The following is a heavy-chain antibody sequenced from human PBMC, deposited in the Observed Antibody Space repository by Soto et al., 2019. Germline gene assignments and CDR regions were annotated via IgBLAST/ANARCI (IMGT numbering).Heavy chain of an antibody. CDR1: GFTFNSYY. J-gene: IGHJ5*01. CDR2: IKEDGSEK. Sequence: EVQVVEAGGGLVQPGGSLRLSCAASGFTFNSYYMTWVRQAPGKGLEWVAHIKEDGSEKFHVDSVKGRFTISRDNAKNSLYLQMNSLRAEDTAVYYCARDKGFCSGGICYAVFDFWGQGTLVTVSS. V-gene: IGHV3-7*01. CDR3: ARDKGFCSGGICYAVFDF. D-gene: IGHD2-15*01.